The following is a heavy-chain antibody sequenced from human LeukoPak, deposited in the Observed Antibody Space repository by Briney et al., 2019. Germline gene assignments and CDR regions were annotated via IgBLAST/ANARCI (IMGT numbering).Heavy chain of an antibody. J-gene: IGHJ6*02. CDR1: GGSISSYY. Sequence: SETLSLTCTVSGGSISSYYWSWIRQPPGKGLEWIGYIYYSGSTNYNPSLKSRVTISVDTSKNQFSLKLSSVTAADTAVCYCARRGEVAPPAGHYYYGMDVWGQGTTVTVSS. V-gene: IGHV4-59*08. CDR2: IYYSGST. D-gene: IGHD2-2*01. CDR3: ARRGEVAPPAGHYYYGMDV.